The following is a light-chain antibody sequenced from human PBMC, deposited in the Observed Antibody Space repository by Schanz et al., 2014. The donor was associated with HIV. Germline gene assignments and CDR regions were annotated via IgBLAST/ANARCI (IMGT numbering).Light chain of an antibody. V-gene: IGLV1-40*01. Sequence: QSVLTQPPSVSGAPGQRVTISCTGTSSNIGADYAVHWYQQLPGTAPKLLIYRPSGVPDRFSGSKSGTSASLAITGLQAEDEADYYCQSYDSSLSGSVFGGGTQLTVL. J-gene: IGLJ7*01. CDR1: SSNIGADYA. CDR3: QSYDSSLSGSV.